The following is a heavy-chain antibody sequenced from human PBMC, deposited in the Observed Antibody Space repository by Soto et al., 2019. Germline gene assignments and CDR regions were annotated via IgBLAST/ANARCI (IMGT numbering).Heavy chain of an antibody. J-gene: IGHJ5*02. D-gene: IGHD2-2*01. CDR2: IIPIFGTA. Sequence: SVKVSCKASGGTFSSYAISWVRQAPGQGLEWMGGIIPIFGTANYAQKFQGRVTITADESTSTAYMELSSLRSEDTAVYYCARAGYCSSTSCYDRFWFEPWGQGTLVTVFS. CDR1: GGTFSSYA. CDR3: ARAGYCSSTSCYDRFWFEP. V-gene: IGHV1-69*13.